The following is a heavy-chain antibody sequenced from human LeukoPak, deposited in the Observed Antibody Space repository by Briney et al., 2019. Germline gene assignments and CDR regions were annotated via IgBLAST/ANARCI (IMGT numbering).Heavy chain of an antibody. CDR3: ARDRRLSVDIAMSPFDY. V-gene: IGHV1-18*04. J-gene: IGHJ4*02. CDR2: ISTHTGDT. CDR1: GYTFTIYG. Sequence: ASVKVSCKASGYTFTIYGITWVRQAPGQGLEWMGWISTHTGDTNYAQKLQARVTMTTDTSTSTAYMEPRSLRTDDTAVYYWARDRRLSVDIAMSPFDYWGQGTLVTVSS. D-gene: IGHD5-18*01.